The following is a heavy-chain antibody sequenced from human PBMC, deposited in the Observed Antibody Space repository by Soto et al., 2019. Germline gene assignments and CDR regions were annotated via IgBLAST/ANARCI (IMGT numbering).Heavy chain of an antibody. J-gene: IGHJ6*02. CDR3: AKVIVSIAARPPWGDPYYYYYGMDV. CDR2: ISYDGSNK. V-gene: IGHV3-30*18. D-gene: IGHD6-6*01. Sequence: GGSLRLSCAASGFTFSSYGMHWVRQAPGKGLEWVAVISYDGSNKYYADSVKGRFTISRDNSKNTLYLQMNSLRAEDTAVYYCAKVIVSIAARPPWGDPYYYYYGMDVWGQGTTVTVSS. CDR1: GFTFSSYG.